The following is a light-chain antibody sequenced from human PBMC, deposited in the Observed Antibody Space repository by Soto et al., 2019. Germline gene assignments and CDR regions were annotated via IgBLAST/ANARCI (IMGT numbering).Light chain of an antibody. J-gene: IGKJ3*01. CDR1: QSLLHSNGYNY. V-gene: IGKV2-28*01. CDR2: SGS. Sequence: VMTQSPLSLPVTPGEPASISCKSSQSLLHSNGYNYSDWYLQKPGQSPQLLIYSGSNRASGVPDRFSGSGSGTDFTLKISRVEAEDVAVYYCMQALQAPFTFGPGTKVDIK. CDR3: MQALQAPFT.